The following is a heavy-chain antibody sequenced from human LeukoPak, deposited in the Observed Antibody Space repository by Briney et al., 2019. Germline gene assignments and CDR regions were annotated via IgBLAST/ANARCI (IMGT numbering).Heavy chain of an antibody. CDR2: IYYSGST. CDR3: ARGHRSSSYYYYMDV. D-gene: IGHD6-13*01. V-gene: IGHV4-39*01. CDR1: GGSISSTSYY. J-gene: IGHJ6*03. Sequence: SETLSLTCTVSGGSISSTSYYWGWIRQPPGKGLEWIGNIYYSGSTYYNPSLNSRVTISVDTSKNQFSLKLSSVTAADTAVYYCARGHRSSSYYYYMDVWGKGTTVTVSS.